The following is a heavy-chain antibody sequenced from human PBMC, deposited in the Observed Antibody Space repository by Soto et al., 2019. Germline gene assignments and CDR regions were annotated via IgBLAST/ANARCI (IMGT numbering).Heavy chain of an antibody. V-gene: IGHV2-5*02. J-gene: IGHJ3*02. CDR1: GFSLSNIRVG. Sequence: SGPTLVNPTQTLTLTCSFSGFSLSNIRVGVAWIRQPPGGALEWLAIIYWDDDRRYSPSLKTRLAITKDTSKNQVVLTMTNLDPGDTATYYCAHIMITWGGVSALDAFDMWGQGTMVTVSS. CDR2: IYWDDDR. CDR3: AHIMITWGGVSALDAFDM. D-gene: IGHD3-16*01.